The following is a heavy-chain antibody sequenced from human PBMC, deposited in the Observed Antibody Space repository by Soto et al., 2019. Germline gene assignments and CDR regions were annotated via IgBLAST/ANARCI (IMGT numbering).Heavy chain of an antibody. D-gene: IGHD6-6*01. Sequence: QVQLVQSGAEVKKPGASVKVSCKASGYTFTGYYMHWVLQAPGQGLEWMGWINPNSGGTNYAQKFQGWVTMTRDTSISTAYMELSRLRSDDTAVYYCARDRGIAARHAHYYYGMDVWGQGTTVTVSS. V-gene: IGHV1-2*04. J-gene: IGHJ6*02. CDR2: INPNSGGT. CDR1: GYTFTGYY. CDR3: ARDRGIAARHAHYYYGMDV.